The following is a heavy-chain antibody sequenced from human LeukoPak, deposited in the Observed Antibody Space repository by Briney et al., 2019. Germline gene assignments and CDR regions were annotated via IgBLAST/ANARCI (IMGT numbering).Heavy chain of an antibody. J-gene: IGHJ4*02. CDR1: GFTFRSYG. D-gene: IGHD2-15*01. V-gene: IGHV3-30*02. CDR3: AKSGGYCSGGSCATKYYFDY. Sequence: GGSLRLSCAASGFTFRSYGMHWVRQAPGKGLEWVAFIRYDGSNKYYADSVKGRFTISRDNSKNTLYLQMNSLRAEDTAVYYCAKSGGYCSGGSCATKYYFDYWGQGTLVTVSS. CDR2: IRYDGSNK.